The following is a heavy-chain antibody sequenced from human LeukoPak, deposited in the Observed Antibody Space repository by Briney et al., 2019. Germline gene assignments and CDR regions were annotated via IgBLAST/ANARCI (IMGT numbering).Heavy chain of an antibody. CDR1: GFTFSSYG. CDR3: AKDGRLTHYYDSSGYYGYYFDY. CDR2: ISGSGGST. V-gene: IGHV3-23*01. J-gene: IGHJ4*02. D-gene: IGHD3-22*01. Sequence: PGGSLRLSCAASGFTFSSYGMSWVRQAPGKGLEWVSAISGSGGSTYYADSVKGRFTISRDNSKSSLYLQMNSLRTEDTALYYCAKDGRLTHYYDSSGYYGYYFDYWGLGTLVTVSS.